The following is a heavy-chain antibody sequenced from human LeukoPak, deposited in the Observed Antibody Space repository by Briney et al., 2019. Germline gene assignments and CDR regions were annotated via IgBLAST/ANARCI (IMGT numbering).Heavy chain of an antibody. CDR2: VFYTGDT. CDR3: ARHPFATPFDH. V-gene: IGHV4-59*08. Sequence: SETLSLTCAVSGASISSFYWSWIRQPPGKGLEWIGYVFYTGDTNYNPSLKSRVTVSLDTFKSQVFLSLTSVTAADTAVYYCARHPFATPFDHWGRGTLVTVSS. J-gene: IGHJ4*02. CDR1: GASISSFY.